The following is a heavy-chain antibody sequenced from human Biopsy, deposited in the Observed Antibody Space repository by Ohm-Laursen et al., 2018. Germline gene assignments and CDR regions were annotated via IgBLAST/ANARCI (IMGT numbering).Heavy chain of an antibody. CDR1: GGSFSGYY. D-gene: IGHD3-16*01. CDR2: INHRGSA. CDR3: ARALDYYDPYYYYAMDV. V-gene: IGHV4-34*01. J-gene: IGHJ6*02. Sequence: GTLSLTCAVYGGSFSGYYWTWIRQPPGKGLEWIGEINHRGSASYNPSLKSRITVLVDTSKNQFSLKLRSVSAADTAVYFCARALDYYDPYYYYAMDVWGQGTSVNVSS.